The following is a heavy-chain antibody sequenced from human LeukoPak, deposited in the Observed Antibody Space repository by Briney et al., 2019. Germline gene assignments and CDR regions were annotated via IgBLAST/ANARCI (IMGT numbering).Heavy chain of an antibody. CDR1: GNTFTGYY. D-gene: IGHD3-22*01. Sequence: ASVKVSCKASGNTFTGYYVHWVRQAPGQGLEWMGWINPKSGGTNYAQRFQGRVTMTGDTSITTVYMEVSRLRSDDTAVYYCARSGYYYGLDVWGQGTTVTLSS. V-gene: IGHV1-2*02. J-gene: IGHJ6*02. CDR3: ARSGYYYGLDV. CDR2: INPKSGGT.